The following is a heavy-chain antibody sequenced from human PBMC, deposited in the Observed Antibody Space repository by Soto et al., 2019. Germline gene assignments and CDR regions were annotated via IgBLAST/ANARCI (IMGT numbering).Heavy chain of an antibody. D-gene: IGHD3-16*01. J-gene: IGHJ3*02. CDR2: IWYDGSNK. CDR3: ARDGTHRPLYYDYVWGSAFDI. CDR1: GFTFSSYG. V-gene: IGHV3-33*01. Sequence: QVQLVESGGGVVQPGRSLRLSCAASGFTFSSYGMHWVRQAPGKGLEWVAVIWYDGSNKYYADSVKGRFTISRDNSKNTLYLQMNSLRAEDTAVYYCARDGTHRPLYYDYVWGSAFDIWGQGTMVTVSS.